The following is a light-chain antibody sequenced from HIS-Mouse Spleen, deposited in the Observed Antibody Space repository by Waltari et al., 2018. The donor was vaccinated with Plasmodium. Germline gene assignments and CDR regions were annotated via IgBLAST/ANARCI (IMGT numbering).Light chain of an antibody. J-gene: IGLJ2*01. CDR2: DVS. Sequence: QSALTQPASVSGSPGQSITISCTGTSSDVGGYNYVSWYQQHPGKAPKLMIYDVSNRPSGVSNRLPGSKSGNTASLTISGLQAEHEADYYCSSYTSSSTLVFGGGTKLTVL. CDR1: SSDVGGYNY. CDR3: SSYTSSSTLV. V-gene: IGLV2-14*03.